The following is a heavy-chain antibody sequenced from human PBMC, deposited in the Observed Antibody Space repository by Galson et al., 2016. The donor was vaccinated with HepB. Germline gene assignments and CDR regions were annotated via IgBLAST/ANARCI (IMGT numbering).Heavy chain of an antibody. D-gene: IGHD3-10*01. V-gene: IGHV1-18*01. CDR3: ARHIGSGSYYSSEALYYYYGMDV. CDR1: GYTFSNHG. CDR2: ISPYSRNT. Sequence: SVKVSCKASGYTFSNHGLSWVRQAPGQGLEWMGWISPYSRNTKYAQKFQGRFTMTTDTSTNTVFMELRSLRSDDSAVYFCARHIGSGSYYSSEALYYYYGMDVWGQGTTVTVSS. J-gene: IGHJ6*02.